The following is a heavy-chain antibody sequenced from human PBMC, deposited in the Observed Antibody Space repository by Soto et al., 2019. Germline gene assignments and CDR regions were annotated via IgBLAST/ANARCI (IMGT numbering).Heavy chain of an antibody. Sequence: SVKVSCKVSGDTFSTYSISWVRQAPGQGLEWLGGIIPILGTPSYAQRFQDRVTITADKSTSTAYMELSSLRSEDTAVYYCARERSRYDRSGYYRPDYWG. CDR2: IIPILGTP. J-gene: IGHJ4*01. V-gene: IGHV1-69*08. D-gene: IGHD3-22*01. CDR3: ARERSRYDRSGYYRPDY. CDR1: GDTFSTYS.